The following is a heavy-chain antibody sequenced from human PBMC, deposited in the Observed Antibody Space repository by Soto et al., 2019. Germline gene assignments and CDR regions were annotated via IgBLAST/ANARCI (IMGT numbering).Heavy chain of an antibody. Sequence: GASVKVSCKASGYTFTSYGISWVRQAPGQGLEWMGWISAYNGNTNYAQKLQGRVTMTTDTSTSTAYMELRSLRSDDTAVYYRARDLDYYDTYGMDVWGQGTTVTVSS. CDR3: ARDLDYYDTYGMDV. CDR1: GYTFTSYG. CDR2: ISAYNGNT. D-gene: IGHD3-22*01. J-gene: IGHJ6*02. V-gene: IGHV1-18*01.